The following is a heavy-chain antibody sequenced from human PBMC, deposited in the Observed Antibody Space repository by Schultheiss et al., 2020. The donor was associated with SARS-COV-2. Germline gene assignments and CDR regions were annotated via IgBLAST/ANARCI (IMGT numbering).Heavy chain of an antibody. J-gene: IGHJ5*02. CDR2: ITTSGSDI. V-gene: IGHV3-21*01. CDR1: GFTFSGYS. Sequence: GGSLRLSCVASGFTFSGYSMNWVRQAPGKGLEWVSSITTSGSDIHYADSVKGRFTISRDNAKNSLYLQIHSLRAEDTAVYYCARDGVVDKDLALKNWFDPWGQGTLVTVSS. D-gene: IGHD3-3*01. CDR3: ARDGVVDKDLALKNWFDP.